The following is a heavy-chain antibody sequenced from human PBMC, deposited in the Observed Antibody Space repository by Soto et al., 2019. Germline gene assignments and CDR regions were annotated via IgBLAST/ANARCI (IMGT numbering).Heavy chain of an antibody. CDR1: GFTFSDYA. V-gene: IGHV3-30-3*01. CDR3: ARDLGVQLVFGLFDS. D-gene: IGHD6-6*01. J-gene: IGHJ4*02. Sequence: GGSLRLSCAASGFTFSDYAMHWVRQAPGKGLEWVAVISFDGDNKYYADSVKGRFTISRDNSKNTLYLQMNSLRAEDTAVYYCARDLGVQLVFGLFDSRGQGTLVTVSS. CDR2: ISFDGDNK.